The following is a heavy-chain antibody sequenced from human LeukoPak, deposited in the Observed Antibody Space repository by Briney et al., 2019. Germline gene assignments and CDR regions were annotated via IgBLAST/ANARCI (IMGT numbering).Heavy chain of an antibody. J-gene: IGHJ3*02. V-gene: IGHV3-30*04. Sequence: GGSLRLSCAASGFTFSSYAMHWVRQAPGKGLEWVAVISYDGSNKYYADSVKGRFTISRDNSKNTLDLQMNSLRAEDTAVYYCAKDGRYCSGGSCYNAFDIWGQGTMVTVSS. CDR1: GFTFSSYA. CDR2: ISYDGSNK. D-gene: IGHD2-15*01. CDR3: AKDGRYCSGGSCYNAFDI.